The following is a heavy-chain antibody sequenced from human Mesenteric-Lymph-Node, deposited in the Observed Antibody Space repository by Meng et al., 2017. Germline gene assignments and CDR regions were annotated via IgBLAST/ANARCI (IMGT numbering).Heavy chain of an antibody. D-gene: IGHD2-8*01. CDR2: NNPNTGDT. Sequence: ASVKVSCKASGYTFTGYYIHWVRQAPGQGLEWMAWNNPNTGDTNYAQKFQGRVTVTMDTSIGTAYMDLSRLTSDDTAVYYCVRDLTNEASSDCWGQGTLVTVSS. V-gene: IGHV1-2*02. CDR1: GYTFTGYY. J-gene: IGHJ4*02. CDR3: VRDLTNEASSDC.